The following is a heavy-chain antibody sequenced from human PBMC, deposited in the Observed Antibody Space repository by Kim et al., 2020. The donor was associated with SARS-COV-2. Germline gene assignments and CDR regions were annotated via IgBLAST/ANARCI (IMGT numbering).Heavy chain of an antibody. CDR1: GFTFSNAW. V-gene: IGHV3-15*01. D-gene: IGHD3-3*01. Sequence: GGSLRLSCAASGFTFSNAWMSWVRQAPGKGLEWVGRIKSKTDGGTTDYAAPVKGRFTISRDDSKNTLYLQMNSLKTEDTAVYYCTTLGRHYDFWSGYYGGFDYWGQGTLVTVSS. CDR3: TTLGRHYDFWSGYYGGFDY. CDR2: IKSKTDGGTT. J-gene: IGHJ4*02.